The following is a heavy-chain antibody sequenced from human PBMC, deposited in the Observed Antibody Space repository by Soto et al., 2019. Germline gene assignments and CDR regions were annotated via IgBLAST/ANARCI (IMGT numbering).Heavy chain of an antibody. Sequence: PSETLSLTCSVSGGSISSGGYYWSWIRQHPGRGLEWIGYIYYSGSTYYNPSLKSRVTISLDTSKNQFSLKLSSVTAADTAVYYSACGRAGFFWSGRSDNWFGPRGQGTRFTASS. CDR3: ACGRAGFFWSGRSDNWFGP. V-gene: IGHV4-31*03. CDR2: IYYSGST. D-gene: IGHD3-3*01. J-gene: IGHJ5*02. CDR1: GGSISSGGYY.